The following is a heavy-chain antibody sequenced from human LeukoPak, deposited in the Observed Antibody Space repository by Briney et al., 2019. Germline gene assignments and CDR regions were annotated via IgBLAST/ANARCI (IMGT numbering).Heavy chain of an antibody. CDR1: GGSISTGGYY. J-gene: IGHJ3*02. Sequence: PSETLSLTCTVSGGSISTGGYYWSWIRQHPGKGLEWIGYIYYSGNTYYNPSLKSRVSISVDTSKNQLSLKLSSVTAADTAVYCCARPYSNYVAGAFNIWGQGAMVTVSS. CDR3: ARPYSNYVAGAFNI. CDR2: IYYSGNT. V-gene: IGHV4-31*03. D-gene: IGHD4-11*01.